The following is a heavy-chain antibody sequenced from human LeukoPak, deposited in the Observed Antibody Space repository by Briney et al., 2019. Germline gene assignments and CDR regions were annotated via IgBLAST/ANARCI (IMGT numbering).Heavy chain of an antibody. CDR2: INSDGSST. V-gene: IGHV3-74*01. D-gene: IGHD3-22*01. J-gene: IGHJ3*02. CDR1: GFTFSSYW. CDR3: ARGSLTYYYDSSGYLGGAFDI. Sequence: GGSLRLSCAASGFTFSSYWMHWVRQAPGKGLVWVSRINSDGSSTSYADSVKGRFTISRDNAKNTLYLQMNSLRAEDTAVYYCARGSLTYYYDSSGYLGGAFDIWGQGTMVTVSS.